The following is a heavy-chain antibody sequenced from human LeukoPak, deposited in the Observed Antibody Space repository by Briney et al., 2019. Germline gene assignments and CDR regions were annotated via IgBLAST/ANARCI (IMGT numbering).Heavy chain of an antibody. V-gene: IGHV3-53*01. CDR1: GFTVNSNS. CDR3: VGRPYYYYGMDV. CDR2: IYSGDST. J-gene: IGHJ6*02. Sequence: GGSLRLSCAASGFTVNSNSMSWVRQATGKGLECIAAIYSGDSTYYPDSVKGRFSISRDNSKNTLYLQMSSLRAEDTAIYYCVGRPYYYYGMDVWGQGTTVTVSS.